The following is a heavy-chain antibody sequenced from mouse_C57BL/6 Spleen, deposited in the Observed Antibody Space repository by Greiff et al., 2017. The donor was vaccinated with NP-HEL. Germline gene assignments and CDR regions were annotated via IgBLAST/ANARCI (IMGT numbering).Heavy chain of an antibody. CDR2: IHPNSGST. CDR3: ARWIYYDYIYFDY. J-gene: IGHJ2*01. V-gene: IGHV1-64*01. D-gene: IGHD2-4*01. Sequence: VQLQQPGAELVKPGASVKLSCKASGYTFTSYWMHWVKQRPGQGLEWIGMIHPNSGSTTYNEKFKSKATLTVDKSSSTAYMQLSSLTTEDAAVYYCARWIYYDYIYFDYWGQGTTLTVSS. CDR1: GYTFTSYW.